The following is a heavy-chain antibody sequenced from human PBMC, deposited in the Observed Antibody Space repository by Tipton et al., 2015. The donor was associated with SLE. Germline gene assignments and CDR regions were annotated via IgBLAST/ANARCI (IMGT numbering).Heavy chain of an antibody. CDR1: GGSFNTYY. Sequence: TLSLTCAVYGGSFNTYYWNWIRQSPGKGLEWIGSIAHSGNTFYNPSLWSRVTMSADTSNNQFSLRLTSVSAADTALYYCARWYYPDYTHYYFDYWGQGSLVTVSS. J-gene: IGHJ4*02. D-gene: IGHD3-10*01. CDR2: IAHSGNT. CDR3: ARWYYPDYTHYYFDY. V-gene: IGHV4-34*09.